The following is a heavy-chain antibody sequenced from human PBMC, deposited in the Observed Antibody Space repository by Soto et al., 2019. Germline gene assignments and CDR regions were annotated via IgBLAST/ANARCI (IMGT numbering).Heavy chain of an antibody. D-gene: IGHD2-15*01. V-gene: IGHV3-11*01. CDR3: ARGKSIFYGMDV. Sequence: GGSLRLSCAASGFTFSDYYISWIRQAPGKGLEWVSYISSSGTIIYHADSVKGRFTISRDNAKNSLFLQMNSLGAEDTAVYYCARGKSIFYGMDVWGQGTTVTVSS. CDR1: GFTFSDYY. J-gene: IGHJ6*02. CDR2: ISSSGTII.